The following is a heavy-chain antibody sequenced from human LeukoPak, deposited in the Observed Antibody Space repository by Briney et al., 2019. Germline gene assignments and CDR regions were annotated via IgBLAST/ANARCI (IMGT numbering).Heavy chain of an antibody. D-gene: IGHD2-2*01. Sequence: PGGSLRLSCAASGFTFSSYSMNWVRQAPGKGLEWVSYISSSSSTIYYADSVKGRFTISRDNAKNSLYLQMNSLRAEDTAVYYCARDLGQLLYNWFDPWGQGTLVTVSS. CDR1: GFTFSSYS. J-gene: IGHJ5*02. V-gene: IGHV3-48*01. CDR3: ARDLGQLLYNWFDP. CDR2: ISSSSSTI.